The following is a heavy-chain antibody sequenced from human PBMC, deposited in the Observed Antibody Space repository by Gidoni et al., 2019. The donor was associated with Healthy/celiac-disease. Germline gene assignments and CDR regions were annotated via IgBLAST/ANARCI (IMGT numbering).Heavy chain of an antibody. V-gene: IGHV3-7*04. Sequence: EVQLVESGGGLVQPGGSLRLSCAASGFTFSSYWMSWVRQAPGKGLEWVANIKQDGSEKYYVDSVKGRFTISRDNAKNSLYLQMNSLRAEDTAVYYCARDRVDIVATTNRNHYYYYYGMDVWGQGTTVTVSS. CDR1: GFTFSSYW. J-gene: IGHJ6*02. D-gene: IGHD5-12*01. CDR3: ARDRVDIVATTNRNHYYYYYGMDV. CDR2: IKQDGSEK.